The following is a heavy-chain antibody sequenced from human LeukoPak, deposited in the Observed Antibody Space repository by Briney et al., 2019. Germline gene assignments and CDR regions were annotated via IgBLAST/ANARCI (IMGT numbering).Heavy chain of an antibody. CDR1: GFTFSSYD. CDR3: ARAASGSDALDY. Sequence: GGSLRLSCAASGFTFSSYDMHWVRQATGKGLEWVSAIGTAGDTYYPGALKGRFTISRENAKTSLYLQMNSLRAGDTAVYYCARAASGSDALDYWGQGTLVTVSS. D-gene: IGHD5-12*01. CDR2: IGTAGDT. J-gene: IGHJ4*02. V-gene: IGHV3-13*01.